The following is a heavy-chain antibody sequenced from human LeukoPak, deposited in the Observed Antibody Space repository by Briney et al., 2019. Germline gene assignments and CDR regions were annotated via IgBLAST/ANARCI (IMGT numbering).Heavy chain of an antibody. CDR1: GFXFSRYA. J-gene: IGHJ4*02. V-gene: IGHV3-30-3*01. D-gene: IGHD3-22*01. CDR2: ISYGGNNQ. CDR3: ARAPDSSGYYYYFDY. Sequence: GGSLRLSCVASGFXFSRYAINWVRQAPGQGLEWVAIISYGGNNQYYAESVKGRFTISRDNTKNTVYLQMNSLRPEDTAVYYCARAPDSSGYYYYFDYWGQGALVTVSS.